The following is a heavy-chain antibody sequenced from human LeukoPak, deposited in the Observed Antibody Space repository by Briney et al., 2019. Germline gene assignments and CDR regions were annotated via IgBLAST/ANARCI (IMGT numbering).Heavy chain of an antibody. D-gene: IGHD3-22*01. CDR2: IKSKTDGGTT. CDR1: GFTFSNAW. Sequence: GGSLRLSCAASGFTFSNAWMSWVRQAPGKGLEWVGRIKSKTDGGTTDYAAPVKGRFTISRDDSKNTLYLQMNSLKTEDTAVYYCYSSGYYDYYHYMDVWGKGTTVTVSS. J-gene: IGHJ6*03. V-gene: IGHV3-15*01. CDR3: YSSGYYDYYHYMDV.